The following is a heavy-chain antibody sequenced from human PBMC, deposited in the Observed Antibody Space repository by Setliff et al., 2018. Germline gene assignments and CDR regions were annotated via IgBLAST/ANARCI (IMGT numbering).Heavy chain of an antibody. CDR3: ASTLYYYDSSGYGAFDI. CDR1: GYSFTSYW. CDR2: IYPGDSDT. D-gene: IGHD3-22*01. V-gene: IGHV5-51*01. Sequence: PGETLKISCKGSGYSFTSYWIGWVRQMPGKGLEWMGIIYPGDSDTRYSPSFQGQVTISADKSISTAYLQWSSLKASDTAMYYCASTLYYYDSSGYGAFDIWGQGTMVTVS. J-gene: IGHJ3*02.